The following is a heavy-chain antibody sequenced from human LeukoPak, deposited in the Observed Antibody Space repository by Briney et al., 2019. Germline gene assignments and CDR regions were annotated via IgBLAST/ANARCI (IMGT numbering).Heavy chain of an antibody. D-gene: IGHD3-3*01. CDR3: ARDYDFWSGYYAVWFDP. CDR2: ISYDGSNK. J-gene: IGHJ5*02. V-gene: IGHV3-30*03. Sequence: GGSLRLSCAASGFTFSSYGMHWVRQAPGKGLEWVAVISYDGSNKYYADSVKGRFTISRDNSKNTLYLQMNSLRAEDTAVYYCARDYDFWSGYYAVWFDPWGQGTLVTVSS. CDR1: GFTFSSYG.